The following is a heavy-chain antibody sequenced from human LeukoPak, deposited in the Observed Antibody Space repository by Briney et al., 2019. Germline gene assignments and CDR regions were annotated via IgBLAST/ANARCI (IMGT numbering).Heavy chain of an antibody. D-gene: IGHD3-22*01. CDR2: IYSSGST. CDR1: GGSINNYY. V-gene: IGHV4-4*07. Sequence: SETLSLTCTVSGGSINNYYWSWIRQPAGKGLEWIGPIYSSGSTSYNPSLKSRVTMSVDTSKKQFSLRLSSVTAADTAVYYCARTPIYYFDNSGYYNWGQGTLVTVSS. CDR3: ARTPIYYFDNSGYYN. J-gene: IGHJ4*02.